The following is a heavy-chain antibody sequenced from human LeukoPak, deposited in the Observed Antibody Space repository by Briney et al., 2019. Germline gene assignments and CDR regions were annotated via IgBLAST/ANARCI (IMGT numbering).Heavy chain of an antibody. CDR3: ARFSQDTMIVVGDAFDI. Sequence: ASVKVSCKASGYTFTSYAMNWVRQAPGQGLEWMGWINTNTGNPTYAQGFTGRFVFSLDTSVSTAYLQISSLKAEDTAVYYCARFSQDTMIVVGDAFDIWGQGTMVTVSS. D-gene: IGHD3-22*01. V-gene: IGHV7-4-1*02. CDR1: GYTFTSYA. CDR2: INTNTGNP. J-gene: IGHJ3*02.